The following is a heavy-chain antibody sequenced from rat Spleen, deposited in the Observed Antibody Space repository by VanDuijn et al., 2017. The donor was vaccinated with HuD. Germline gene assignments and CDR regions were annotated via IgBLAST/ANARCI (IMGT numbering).Heavy chain of an antibody. CDR1: GFTFNNFD. J-gene: IGHJ3*01. Sequence: EVQLVESGGGLVQPGRSLKLSCVASGFTFNNFDMAWVRQAPTKGLEWVASISPSGGSTYYRDSVKGRFTVSRGNAKSTLSLQVESLRSEDTATYYGVRPAGTVVPNWFVHWGQGTLVTVSP. CDR2: ISPSGGST. V-gene: IGHV5-25*01. CDR3: VRPAGTVVPNWFVH. D-gene: IGHD1-1*01.